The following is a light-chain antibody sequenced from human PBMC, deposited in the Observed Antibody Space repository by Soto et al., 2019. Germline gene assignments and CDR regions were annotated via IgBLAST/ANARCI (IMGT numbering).Light chain of an antibody. Sequence: EIGMKKSLATLSVSQGEGATLSCRASQSVSSNLAWYQQKPGQAPRLLIYGASTRATGIPARFSGSGSGTEFTLTISSLQSEDFAVYYCQLYNNWLGTFAHVTKVDIK. CDR3: QLYNNWLGT. V-gene: IGKV3-15*01. CDR2: GAS. CDR1: QSVSSN. J-gene: IGKJ1*01.